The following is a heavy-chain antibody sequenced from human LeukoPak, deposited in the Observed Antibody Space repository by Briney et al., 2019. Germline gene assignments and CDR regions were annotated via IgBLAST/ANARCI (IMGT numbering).Heavy chain of an antibody. CDR1: RGSFTGYY. Sequence: SETLSLTCAVDRGSFTGYYWSWIRQPPGKGLEWIGEINHSGSTNYNPSLKSRVTISVDTSKNQFSLKLSSVTAADTAVYYCAGATGIAAASDAFDIWGQGTMVTVSS. V-gene: IGHV4-34*01. D-gene: IGHD6-13*01. CDR2: INHSGST. CDR3: AGATGIAAASDAFDI. J-gene: IGHJ3*02.